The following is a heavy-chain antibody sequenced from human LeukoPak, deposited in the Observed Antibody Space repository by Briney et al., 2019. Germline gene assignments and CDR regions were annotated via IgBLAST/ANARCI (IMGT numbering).Heavy chain of an antibody. D-gene: IGHD1-1*01. J-gene: IGHJ4*02. CDR1: GLTFSNHA. CDR2: ISGRDEST. Sequence: GGSLRLSCAVSGLTFSNHALSWVRQAPGKGLEWVSAISGRDESTYYADSVKGRFTISRDSSKSTLYLQMSSLRAEDTAVYHCAKVTGTTNYWGQGTLVTVSS. V-gene: IGHV3-23*01. CDR3: AKVTGTTNY.